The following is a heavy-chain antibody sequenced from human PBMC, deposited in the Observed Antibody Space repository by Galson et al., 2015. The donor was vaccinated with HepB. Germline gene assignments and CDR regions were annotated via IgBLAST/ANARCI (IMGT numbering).Heavy chain of an antibody. D-gene: IGHD6-13*01. CDR1: GFTFSNYW. V-gene: IGHV3-74*01. Sequence: SLRLSCAASGFTFSNYWMHWVRQAPGKGLVWVSRINSDGSSTNYADSVKGRFTISRDNAKNTLYLQMNSLRVEDTAVYYCARERLAAAGAIDYWGQGTLVTVSS. CDR2: INSDGSST. CDR3: ARERLAAAGAIDY. J-gene: IGHJ4*02.